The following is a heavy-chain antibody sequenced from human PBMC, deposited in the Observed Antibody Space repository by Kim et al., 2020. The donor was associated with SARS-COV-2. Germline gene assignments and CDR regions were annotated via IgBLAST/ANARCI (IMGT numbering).Heavy chain of an antibody. CDR2: ISSSGSTI. V-gene: IGHV3-48*03. CDR1: GFTFSSYE. D-gene: IGHD3-16*02. CDR3: ARAYVWGSYRKGNAFDI. J-gene: IGHJ3*02. Sequence: GGSLRLSCAASGFTFSSYEMNWVRQAPGKGLEWVSYISSSGSTIYYADSVKGRFTISRDNAKNSLYLQMNSLRAEDTAVYYCARAYVWGSYRKGNAFDIWGQGTLVTVSS.